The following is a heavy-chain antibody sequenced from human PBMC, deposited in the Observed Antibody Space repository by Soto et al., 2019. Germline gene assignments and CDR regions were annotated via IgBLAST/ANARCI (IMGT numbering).Heavy chain of an antibody. Sequence: GGSLRLSCAASGFTFSSYALSWVRQAPWKGLEWVSAISGSGGSTYYADSVKGGFTISRDNSKNPLYLEMSSLRAGDTAVYYCSKDLIKNTAMVYCFDYWGPGPLVTVCS. V-gene: IGHV3-23*01. D-gene: IGHD5-18*01. J-gene: IGHJ4*02. CDR2: ISGSGGST. CDR3: SKDLIKNTAMVYCFDY. CDR1: GFTFSSYA.